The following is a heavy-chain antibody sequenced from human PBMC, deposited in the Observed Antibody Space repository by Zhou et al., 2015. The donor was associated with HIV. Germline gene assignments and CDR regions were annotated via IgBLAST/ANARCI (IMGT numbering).Heavy chain of an antibody. CDR2: IIPIFGTA. CDR1: GGTFSSYA. D-gene: IGHD2-2*01. Sequence: QVQLVQSGAEVKKPGSSVKVSCKASGGTFSSYAISWVRQAPGQGLEWMGGIIPIFGTANYAQKFQGRVTITADESTSTAYMELSSLRSEDTAVYYCARDAAGCSSTSCYLYFDYWGQGTLVTVSS. CDR3: ARDAAGCSSTSCYLYFDY. V-gene: IGHV1-69*01. J-gene: IGHJ4*02.